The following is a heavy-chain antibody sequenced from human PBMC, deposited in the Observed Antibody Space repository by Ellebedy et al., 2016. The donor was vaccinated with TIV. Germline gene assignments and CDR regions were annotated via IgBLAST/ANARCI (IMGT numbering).Heavy chain of an antibody. CDR3: AKDRTPGDGYWVFDF. D-gene: IGHD5-18*01. V-gene: IGHV3-30*18. CDR2: ISYDGSNK. J-gene: IGHJ4*02. CDR1: GFTFRSYG. Sequence: PGGSLRLSCEASGFTFRSYGMHWVRQAPGKGLEWVAVISYDGSNKYYGDSVKGRFTISRDNSKNTLDLQMSSLRAEDTAVYYCAKDRTPGDGYWVFDFWGQGTLVTVST.